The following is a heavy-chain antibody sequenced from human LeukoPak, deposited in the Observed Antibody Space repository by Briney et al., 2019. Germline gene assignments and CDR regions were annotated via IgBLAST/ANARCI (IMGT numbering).Heavy chain of an antibody. V-gene: IGHV1-69*05. CDR3: ARGTDFNSYWFDP. D-gene: IGHD2/OR15-2a*01. J-gene: IGHJ5*02. Sequence: ASVKGSCKASGGTFSSYAISWVRQAPGQGLEWMGGIIPIFGTANHGQKFQGRVTITTEESTSTAYMELSSLRSEDTAVYYCARGTDFNSYWFDPWGQGTLVTVSS. CDR2: IIPIFGTA. CDR1: GGTFSSYA.